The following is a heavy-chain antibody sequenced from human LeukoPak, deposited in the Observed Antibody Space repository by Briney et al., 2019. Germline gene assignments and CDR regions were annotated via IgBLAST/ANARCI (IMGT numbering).Heavy chain of an antibody. D-gene: IGHD4-17*01. CDR3: ASSRSSYGDCWFDP. CDR1: GGSITNYY. Sequence: SETLSLTCTVSGGSITNYYWSWIRQPPGKGLEWIGYIYYSGSTNYNPSLKSRVTLSVDTSRNQFSLSLRSMTAADTAVYYCASSRSSYGDCWFDPWGQGTLVTVSS. V-gene: IGHV4-59*01. CDR2: IYYSGST. J-gene: IGHJ5*02.